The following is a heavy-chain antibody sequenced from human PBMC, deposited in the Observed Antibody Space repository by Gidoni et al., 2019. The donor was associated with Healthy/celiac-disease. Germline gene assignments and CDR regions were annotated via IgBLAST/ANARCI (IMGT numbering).Heavy chain of an antibody. D-gene: IGHD1-1*01. J-gene: IGHJ5*02. V-gene: IGHV3-20*01. CDR3: ARGDLTTSQYNWFDP. Sequence: EVQLVESGGGVVRPGGSLRLSCAASGFTFAGYGMSWVRQAPGKGLEWVSGINWNGGITGYADSVKGRFTISRDNAKNSLYLQMNSLRAEDTALYHCARGDLTTSQYNWFDPWGQGTLVTVSS. CDR1: GFTFAGYG. CDR2: INWNGGIT.